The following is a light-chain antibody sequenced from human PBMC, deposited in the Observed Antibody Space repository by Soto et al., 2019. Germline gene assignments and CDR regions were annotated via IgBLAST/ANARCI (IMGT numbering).Light chain of an antibody. V-gene: IGLV4-69*01. J-gene: IGLJ2*01. CDR1: SGHSSYA. CDR2: VNSDDSH. Sequence: QLVLTQSPSASASLGASVKLTCTLSSGHSSYAIAWHQQQPEKGPRYLMNVNSDDSHSKGDGIPDRFSGSSSGAERYLTISSLQSEDEADYYCQTWGTGIVVFGGGTKLTVL. CDR3: QTWGTGIVV.